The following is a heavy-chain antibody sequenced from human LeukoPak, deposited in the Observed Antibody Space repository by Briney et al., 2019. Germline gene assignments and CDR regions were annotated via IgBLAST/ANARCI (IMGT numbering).Heavy chain of an antibody. CDR1: GGSFSGYY. D-gene: IGHD1-1*01. J-gene: IGHJ4*02. Sequence: SETLSLTCAVYGGSFSGYYRGWTRQPPGKGLEWIGEINHSGSTNYNPSLKSRVTISVYTSKNQFSLKLSSVTAADTAIYYCSRGREYKRKFDYWSQGTLVTVSS. CDR2: INHSGST. CDR3: SRGREYKRKFDY. V-gene: IGHV4-34*01.